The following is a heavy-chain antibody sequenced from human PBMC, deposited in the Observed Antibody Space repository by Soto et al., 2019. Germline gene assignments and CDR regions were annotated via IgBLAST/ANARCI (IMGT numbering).Heavy chain of an antibody. Sequence: EVQLVESGGGLVKPGGSLRLSCAASGFTFSSYSMNWVRQAPGKGLEWVSSISSSSSYIYYADSVKGRFTISRDNAKNSLYLQMNSLRAEDTAVYYCAREKGYCTNGVCYTDYYYYGMDVW. J-gene: IGHJ6*01. CDR2: ISSSSSYI. V-gene: IGHV3-21*01. CDR1: GFTFSSYS. D-gene: IGHD2-8*01. CDR3: AREKGYCTNGVCYTDYYYYGMDV.